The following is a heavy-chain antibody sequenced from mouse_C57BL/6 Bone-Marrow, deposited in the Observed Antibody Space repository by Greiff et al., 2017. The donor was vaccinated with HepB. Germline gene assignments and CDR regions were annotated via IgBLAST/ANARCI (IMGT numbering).Heavy chain of an antibody. Sequence: VQLKESGPELVKPGASVKIPCKASGYTFTDYNMDWVKQSHGKSLEWIGDINPNNGGTIYNQKFKGKATLTVDKSSSTAYMELRSLTSEDTAVYYCARAYGWFAYWGQGTLVTVSA. D-gene: IGHD1-1*01. CDR2: INPNNGGT. J-gene: IGHJ3*01. CDR1: GYTFTDYN. CDR3: ARAYGWFAY. V-gene: IGHV1-18*01.